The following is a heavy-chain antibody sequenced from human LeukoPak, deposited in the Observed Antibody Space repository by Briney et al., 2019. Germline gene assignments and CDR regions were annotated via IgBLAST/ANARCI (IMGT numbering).Heavy chain of an antibody. V-gene: IGHV4-39*07. CDR1: GGSISSSSYY. CDR2: IYYSGST. J-gene: IGHJ4*02. CDR3: ARNIRFLEWYLDY. D-gene: IGHD3-3*01. Sequence: SETLSLTCTVSGGSISSSSYYWGWIRQPPGKGLEWIGSIYYSGSTYYNPSLKSRVTISVDTSKNQFSLKLSSVTAADTAVYYCARNIRFLEWYLDYWGQGTLVTVSS.